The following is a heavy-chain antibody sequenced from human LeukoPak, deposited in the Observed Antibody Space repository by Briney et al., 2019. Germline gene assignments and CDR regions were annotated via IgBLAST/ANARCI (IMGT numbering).Heavy chain of an antibody. CDR2: ISSSGSTI. D-gene: IGHD3-10*01. Sequence: GGSLRLSCAASGFTFSDYYMSWIRQAPGKGLEWVSYISSSGSTIYYADSVKGRFTISRDNAKNSLYLQMNSLRAEDTAVYYCARISRYYGSGSYYNPFSHYFDYWGQGTLVTVSS. CDR1: GFTFSDYY. V-gene: IGHV3-11*01. CDR3: ARISRYYGSGSYYNPFSHYFDY. J-gene: IGHJ4*02.